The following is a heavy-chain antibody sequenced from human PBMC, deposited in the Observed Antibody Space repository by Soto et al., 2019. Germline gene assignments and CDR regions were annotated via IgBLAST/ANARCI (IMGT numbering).Heavy chain of an antibody. CDR1: GGAISSNSYY. Sequence: LQLQESGPGMVKSSETLSLICNVSGGAISSNSYYWGWIRQSPGKGLEWIGGIDYSGFNYYKPSLKSRVTISVDSSKNQLSLRLSSGTDADTALYYCARRGYYYEGDALDIWGQGTRVTVGS. CDR2: IDYSGFN. CDR3: ARRGYYYEGDALDI. D-gene: IGHD3-22*01. J-gene: IGHJ3*02. V-gene: IGHV4-39*01.